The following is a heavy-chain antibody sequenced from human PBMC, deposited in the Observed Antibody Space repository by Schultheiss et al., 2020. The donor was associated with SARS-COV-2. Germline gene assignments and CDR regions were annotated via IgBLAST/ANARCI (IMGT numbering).Heavy chain of an antibody. Sequence: GESLKISCAASGFTFSSYAMSWVRQAPGKGLEWVSAISGSGGSTYYADSVKCRFTISRDNAKNSLSLEMNSLRADDTAVYYCAGDMSLWPIADWGQGTLVTVSS. CDR1: GFTFSSYA. D-gene: IGHD2-21*01. CDR3: AGDMSLWPIAD. V-gene: IGHV3-23*01. J-gene: IGHJ4*02. CDR2: ISGSGGST.